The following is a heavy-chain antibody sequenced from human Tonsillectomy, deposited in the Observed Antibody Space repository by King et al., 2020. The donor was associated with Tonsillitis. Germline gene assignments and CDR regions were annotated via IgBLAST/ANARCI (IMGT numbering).Heavy chain of an antibody. Sequence: VQLVESGGGLVQPGGSLRLSCPASGFSVSTTYMSWVRHAPGKRLEWVSGICSSGDTAYADPVRGRFTISTDNSKNTLYLQMNSLRVDDTAVYYCVRDPFDLWGRGTLVTVSS. CDR2: ICSSGDT. CDR3: VRDPFDL. CDR1: GFSVSTTY. J-gene: IGHJ2*01. V-gene: IGHV3-66*01.